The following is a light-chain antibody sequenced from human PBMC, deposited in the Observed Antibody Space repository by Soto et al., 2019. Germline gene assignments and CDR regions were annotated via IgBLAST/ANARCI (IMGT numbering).Light chain of an antibody. CDR1: KTISNH. J-gene: IGKJ1*01. CDR2: AAS. Sequence: IQIGQCPSSRSESVEDRVIVTCRASKTISNHLNWYQQKPGKAPKLLIFAASSFQSGVPSRFSGSRSGPDFTLTISSLQPEDFATSYCPQSYSSPPPFGQGTKVDSK. V-gene: IGKV1-39*01. CDR3: PQSYSSPPP.